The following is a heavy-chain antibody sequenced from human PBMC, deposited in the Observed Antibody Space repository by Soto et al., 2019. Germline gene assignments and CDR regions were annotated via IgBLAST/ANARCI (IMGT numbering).Heavy chain of an antibody. D-gene: IGHD3-3*01. V-gene: IGHV4-39*01. CDR2: IYDSGST. Sequence: SETLSLTCTVSGGSISSSSYYWGWIRQPPGKGLEWIGSIYDSGSTYYNPSLKSRVTISVDTSKNQFSLKLSSVAAADTAVYYCARQRGDFWSGYSSSARGFDYWGQGTLVTVSS. CDR1: GGSISSSSYY. CDR3: ARQRGDFWSGYSSSARGFDY. J-gene: IGHJ4*02.